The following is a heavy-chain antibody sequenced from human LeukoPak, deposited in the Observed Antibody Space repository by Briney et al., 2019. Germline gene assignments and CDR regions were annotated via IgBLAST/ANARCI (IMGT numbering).Heavy chain of an antibody. CDR3: AREEYYYGSGSHDY. CDR1: GFTFSDYW. Sequence: GGSLRLSCAASGFTFSDYWIHWVRQAPGKGLVWVSRINTDGSITNYADSVKGRFSISRDNAKNSLYLQMNSLRAEDTAVYYCAREEYYYGSGSHDYWGQGTLVTVSS. CDR2: INTDGSIT. D-gene: IGHD3-10*01. J-gene: IGHJ4*02. V-gene: IGHV3-74*01.